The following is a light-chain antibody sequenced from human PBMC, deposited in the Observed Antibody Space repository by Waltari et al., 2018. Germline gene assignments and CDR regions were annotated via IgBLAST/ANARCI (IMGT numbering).Light chain of an antibody. J-gene: IGKJ1*01. CDR1: QSISNW. V-gene: IGKV1-5*01. CDR2: DAS. Sequence: DIQMTQSPSTLSASVGDRVTITCRASQSISNWLAWYQQKPGKAPKLLIYDASSLESGVPSRFSGSGSWTEFTLTISSLQPDDFATYYCQQYNSYSPWTFGQGTKVEIK. CDR3: QQYNSYSPWT.